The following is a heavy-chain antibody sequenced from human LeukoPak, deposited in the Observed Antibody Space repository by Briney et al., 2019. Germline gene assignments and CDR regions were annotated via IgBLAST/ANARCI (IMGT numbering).Heavy chain of an antibody. CDR3: ARGGDSSTYYLTDAFDI. Sequence: SETLSLTCAVYGGSFSGYYWSWIRQPPGKGLEWIGEINHSGSTNHNPSLKSRVTISVDTSKNQFSLKLSSATAADTAVYYCARGGDSSTYYLTDAFDIWGQGTMVTVSS. J-gene: IGHJ3*02. D-gene: IGHD3-22*01. CDR2: INHSGST. CDR1: GGSFSGYY. V-gene: IGHV4-34*01.